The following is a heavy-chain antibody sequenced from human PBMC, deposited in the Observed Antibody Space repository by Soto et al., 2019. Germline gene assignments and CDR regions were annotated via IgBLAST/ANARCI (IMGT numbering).Heavy chain of an antibody. Sequence: QVQLVESGGGVVQPGRSLRLSCAASGFTFSSYGMHWVRQAPGKGLEWVAVISYDGSNKYYADSVKGRFTISRDNSKHQLYLQMNSLRAEDTAVYYCAKDRLLGDIVATAYYYYGMDVWGQGTTVTVCS. CDR2: ISYDGSNK. D-gene: IGHD5-12*01. CDR1: GFTFSSYG. CDR3: AKDRLLGDIVATAYYYYGMDV. J-gene: IGHJ6*02. V-gene: IGHV3-30*18.